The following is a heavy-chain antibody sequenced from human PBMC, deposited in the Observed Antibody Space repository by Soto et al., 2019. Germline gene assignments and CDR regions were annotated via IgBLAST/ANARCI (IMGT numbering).Heavy chain of an antibody. CDR1: RASISSSGYY. D-gene: IGHD3-9*01. Sequence: SETLSLTCTVSRASISSSGYYWGWIRQSPGKGLEWIGSFYYSGNTYYNPSLKSRVTISVDTSKNQFSLELTSVTAADTAVYYCASAPADWPFDYWGQGSPVTVSS. CDR3: ASAPADWPFDY. J-gene: IGHJ4*02. V-gene: IGHV4-39*07. CDR2: FYYSGNT.